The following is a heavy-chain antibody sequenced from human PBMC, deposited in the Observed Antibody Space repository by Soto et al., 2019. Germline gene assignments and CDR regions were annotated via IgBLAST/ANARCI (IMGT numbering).Heavy chain of an antibody. V-gene: IGHV1-69*06. CDR1: GGTFSSYA. CDR2: IIPIFGTA. Sequence: QVQLVQSGAEVKKPGSSVKVSCKASGGTFSSYAISWVRQAPGQGLEWMGGIIPIFGTANYAQKVQGRVTITADKSTSTAYMELSSLRSEDTAVYYCARDSKYCSSTSCYSFDPWGQGTLVTVSS. J-gene: IGHJ5*02. D-gene: IGHD2-2*01. CDR3: ARDSKYCSSTSCYSFDP.